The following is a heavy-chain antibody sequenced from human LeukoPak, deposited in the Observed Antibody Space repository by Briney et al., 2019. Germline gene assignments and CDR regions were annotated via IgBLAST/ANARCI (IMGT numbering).Heavy chain of an antibody. Sequence: GGSLRLSCAASGFTFSIYSMNWVRQAPGKGLEWVSSISMSSSYIYYADSVKGRFTISRDNAKNSLYLQMNSLRAEDTAVYYCARGGTFYYDSSGHSHPPPYWGQGTLVTVSS. J-gene: IGHJ4*02. CDR3: ARGGTFYYDSSGHSHPPPY. CDR2: ISMSSSYI. CDR1: GFTFSIYS. V-gene: IGHV3-21*01. D-gene: IGHD3-22*01.